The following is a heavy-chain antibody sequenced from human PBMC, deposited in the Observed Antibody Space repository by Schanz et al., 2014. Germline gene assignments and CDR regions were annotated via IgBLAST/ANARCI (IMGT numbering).Heavy chain of an antibody. CDR1: GVTFSIYA. CDR3: AKDQGSYGSGSYSYFDY. CDR2: ISGSGAST. V-gene: IGHV3-23*01. J-gene: IGHJ4*02. Sequence: EVQLLESGGGFVQPGGSLRLSCVASGVTFSIYAMSWVRQASGKGLEWVSAISGSGASTYYADSVKGRFTISRDNSKNTLYLQMNSLRAEDTAVYYCAKDQGSYGSGSYSYFDYWGQGTLATVSS. D-gene: IGHD3-10*01.